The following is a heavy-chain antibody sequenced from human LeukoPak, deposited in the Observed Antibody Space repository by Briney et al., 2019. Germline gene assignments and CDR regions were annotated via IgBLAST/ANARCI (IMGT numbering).Heavy chain of an antibody. J-gene: IGHJ4*02. CDR1: GGSISSSNW. CDR2: IYHSGST. V-gene: IGHV4-4*02. CDR3: LGSGSRHY. D-gene: IGHD3-10*01. Sequence: SETLSLTCAVSGGSISSSNWWSCVSQPPREGLEWFGAIYHSGSTNYNPPLKSRGTISVDKSKNQFSLKLSSVTAADTAVYYCLGSGSRHYWGQGTLVTVSS.